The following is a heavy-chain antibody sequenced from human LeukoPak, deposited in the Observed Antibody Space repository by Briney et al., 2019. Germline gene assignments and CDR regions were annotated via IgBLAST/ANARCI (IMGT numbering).Heavy chain of an antibody. CDR2: INAGNGNT. CDR1: GYTFTSYA. CDR3: ARGRQWLALDY. J-gene: IGHJ4*02. D-gene: IGHD6-19*01. V-gene: IGHV1-3*01. Sequence: ASVKVSCKASGYTFTSYAMHWVRQAPGQRLERMGWINAGNGNTKYSQKFQGRVTITRDTSAGTVYMELSSLRSEDTAVYYCARGRQWLALDYWGQGTLVTVSS.